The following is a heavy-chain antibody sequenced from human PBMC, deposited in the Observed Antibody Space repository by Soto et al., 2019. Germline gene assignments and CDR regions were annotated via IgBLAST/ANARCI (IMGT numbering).Heavy chain of an antibody. J-gene: IGHJ4*02. D-gene: IGHD3-22*01. CDR2: IYYSGST. CDR3: ARRPSDYDSSGYHLDY. CDR1: GGSISSSSYY. V-gene: IGHV4-39*01. Sequence: SETLSLTCTVSGGSISSSSYYWGWIRQPPGKGLEWIGSIYYSGSTYYNPSLKSRVTISVDTSKNQFSLKLGSVTAADTAVYYCARRPSDYDSSGYHLDYWGQGTLVTVSS.